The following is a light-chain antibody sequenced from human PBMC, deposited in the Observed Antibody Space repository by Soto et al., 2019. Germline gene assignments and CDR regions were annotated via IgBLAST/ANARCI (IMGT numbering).Light chain of an antibody. CDR1: SSNIGAGYD. Sequence: QLVLTQPPSVSGAPGQRVTISCTGSSSNIGAGYDVHWYQQLPGTPPKLLIYVNNNRPSGVPDRFSASKSGTSASLVITGLQAEDEADYYCQSYDSSLSTSGVFGGGTKVTVL. J-gene: IGLJ3*02. V-gene: IGLV1-40*01. CDR3: QSYDSSLSTSGV. CDR2: VNN.